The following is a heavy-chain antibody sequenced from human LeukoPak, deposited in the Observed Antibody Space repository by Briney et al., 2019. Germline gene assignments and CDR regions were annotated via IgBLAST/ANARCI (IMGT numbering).Heavy chain of an antibody. Sequence: PGGSLRLSCADSGFTFSRHWTDWVRQAPGKGLEWVANIKEDGSVKNYVDSVKGRFTISRDNAKNSLYLQMNSLRAEDTAVYYCMAESSSPWEGYWGQGTLVTVSS. J-gene: IGHJ4*02. V-gene: IGHV3-7*01. CDR2: IKEDGSVK. CDR3: MAESSSPWEGY. CDR1: GFTFSRHW. D-gene: IGHD6-6*01.